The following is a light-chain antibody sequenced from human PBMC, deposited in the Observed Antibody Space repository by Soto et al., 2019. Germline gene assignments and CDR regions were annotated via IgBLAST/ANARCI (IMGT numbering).Light chain of an antibody. Sequence: EIVLTQSPGTLSSSPGGRVTLSCRASQSVRDSHLAWFQQKPGQAPRLLIYDASRRATGIPDRFSGSGSGTEFTRTISRLEPEDVAVYYCEQYDNQQWTFGQGTKVEIK. V-gene: IGKV3-20*01. CDR2: DAS. CDR3: EQYDNQQWT. CDR1: QSVRDSH. J-gene: IGKJ1*01.